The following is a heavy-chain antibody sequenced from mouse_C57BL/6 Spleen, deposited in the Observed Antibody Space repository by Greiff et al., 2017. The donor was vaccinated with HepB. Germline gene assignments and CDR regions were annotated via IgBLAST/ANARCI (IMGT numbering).Heavy chain of an antibody. CDR3: ARPGQLRPYYFDY. V-gene: IGHV5-17*01. CDR1: GFTFSDYG. CDR2: ISSGSSTI. Sequence: EVQVVESGGGLVKPGGSLKLSCAASGFTFSDYGMHWVRQAPEKGLEWVAYISSGSSTIYYADTVKGRFTISRDNAKNTLFLQMTSLRSEDTAMYYCARPGQLRPYYFDYWGQGTTLTVSS. J-gene: IGHJ2*01. D-gene: IGHD3-2*02.